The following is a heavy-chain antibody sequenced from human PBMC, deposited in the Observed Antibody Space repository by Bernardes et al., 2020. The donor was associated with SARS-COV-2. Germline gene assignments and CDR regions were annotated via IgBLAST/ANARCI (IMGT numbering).Heavy chain of an antibody. CDR3: ASSVRFGDGPVDN. CDR2: IFYSGRT. J-gene: IGHJ4*02. CDR1: GASISSDGHF. Sequence: SLSLTCTFSGASISSDGHFWSWIRQHPGKGLEWIGYIFYSGRTYSKSSLKSQVTMSVDMSKNQFSLKLDSVTAADTGVYYCASSVRFGDGPVDNWGQGTLITVSA. D-gene: IGHD3-10*01. V-gene: IGHV4-31*01.